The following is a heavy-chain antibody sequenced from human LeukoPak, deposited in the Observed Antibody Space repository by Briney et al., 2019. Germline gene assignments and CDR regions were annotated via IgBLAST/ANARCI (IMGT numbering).Heavy chain of an antibody. CDR2: ISSITSYI. Sequence: PGGSLRLSCAASGFTFSSYSFNWVRQAPGKGLEWVSCISSITSYIYYADSVRGRFTISRDNAKNTLYLQMNSLRAEDTAVYYCAKDAGRITITVPKDAFDIWGQGTMVTVSS. J-gene: IGHJ3*02. CDR1: GFTFSSYS. D-gene: IGHD1-20*01. V-gene: IGHV3-21*04. CDR3: AKDAGRITITVPKDAFDI.